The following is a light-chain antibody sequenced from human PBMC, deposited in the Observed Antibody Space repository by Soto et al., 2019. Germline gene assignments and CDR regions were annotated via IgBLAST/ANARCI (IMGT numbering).Light chain of an antibody. CDR2: SAY. V-gene: IGKV1-6*02. Sequence: IQMTQSPSPLSASVGDRGTITCRASQDIGNKLGWFQQKPGKAPELLIYSAYKLQSGVPSRFSGSGSGTDFTLTISSLQPEDFATYYCLQDYNYAWTFGQGTKVDIK. J-gene: IGKJ1*01. CDR3: LQDYNYAWT. CDR1: QDIGNK.